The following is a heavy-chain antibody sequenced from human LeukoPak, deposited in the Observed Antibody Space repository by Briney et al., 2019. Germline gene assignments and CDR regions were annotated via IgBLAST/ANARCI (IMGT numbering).Heavy chain of an antibody. V-gene: IGHV4-59*01. CDR3: AREQEGSSGWYNWFDP. CDR2: IYYSGST. J-gene: IGHJ5*02. CDR1: GGSISSYY. Sequence: PSETLSLTCTVSGGSISSYYWGWIRQPPGKGLEWMGYIYYSGSTNYNPSLKSRVTISVDTSKNQFSLKLSSVTAADTAVYYCAREQEGSSGWYNWFDPWGQGTLVTVSS. D-gene: IGHD6-19*01.